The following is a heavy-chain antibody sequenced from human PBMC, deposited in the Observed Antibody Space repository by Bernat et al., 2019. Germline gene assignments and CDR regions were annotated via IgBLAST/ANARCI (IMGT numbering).Heavy chain of an antibody. V-gene: IGHV3-30*18. CDR2: ISYDGSNK. CDR1: GFTFSSYG. CDR3: AKAGHFWQWVVLGGDDAFDI. Sequence: QVQLVESGGGVVQPGRSLRLSCAASGFTFSSYGMHWVRQAPGKGLEWVAVISYDGSNKYYADSVKGRFTISRDNSKNTLYLQMNSLRAEDTAVYYCAKAGHFWQWVVLGGDDAFDIWGQGTMVTVSS. J-gene: IGHJ3*02. D-gene: IGHD6-19*01.